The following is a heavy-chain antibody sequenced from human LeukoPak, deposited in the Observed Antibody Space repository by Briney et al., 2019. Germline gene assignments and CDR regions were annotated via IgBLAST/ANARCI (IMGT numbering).Heavy chain of an antibody. V-gene: IGHV3-23*01. Sequence: GGSLRLSCAASGFTFSSYAMSWVRQAPGKGLEWVSAISGSGGSTYYADSVKGRFTISRDNPKNTLYLQMNSLRAEDTAVYYCAKESSIVGATTAVDYWGQGTLVTVSS. D-gene: IGHD1-26*01. J-gene: IGHJ4*02. CDR1: GFTFSSYA. CDR2: ISGSGGST. CDR3: AKESSIVGATTAVDY.